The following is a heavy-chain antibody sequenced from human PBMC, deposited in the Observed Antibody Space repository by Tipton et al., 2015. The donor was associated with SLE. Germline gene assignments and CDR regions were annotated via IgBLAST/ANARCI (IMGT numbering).Heavy chain of an antibody. CDR1: GGSISSYY. CDR3: AREVRNAFDI. V-gene: IGHV4-59*01. J-gene: IGHJ3*02. Sequence: TLSLTCTVSGGSISSYYWSWIRQPPGKGLEWIGYIYYSGSTNHNPSLKSRVTISVDTSKNHFSLKLSSVTASDTAVYYCAREVRNAFDIWGQGTMVTVSS. CDR2: IYYSGST.